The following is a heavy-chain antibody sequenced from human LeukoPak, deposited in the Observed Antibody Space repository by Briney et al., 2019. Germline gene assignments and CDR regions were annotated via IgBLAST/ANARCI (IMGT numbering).Heavy chain of an antibody. CDR1: GFTFSSYS. Sequence: GGSLRLSCAASGFTFSSYSMNWVRQAPGKGLEWVSSISSSSSYIYYADSVKGRFTISRDNAKNSLYLQMNSLRAEDTAVYYCARGLTLIVGVTTRRDYWGQGTLVTVSS. CDR3: ARGLTLIVGVTTRRDY. J-gene: IGHJ4*02. CDR2: ISSSSSYI. V-gene: IGHV3-21*01. D-gene: IGHD1-26*01.